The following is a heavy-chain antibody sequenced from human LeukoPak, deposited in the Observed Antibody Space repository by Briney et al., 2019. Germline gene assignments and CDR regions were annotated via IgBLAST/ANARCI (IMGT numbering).Heavy chain of an antibody. CDR2: FDLEDGEP. CDR3: AAWAGRGNVRQGNYYYYMGV. CDR1: GYSLSELA. J-gene: IGHJ6*03. D-gene: IGHD1-26*01. V-gene: IGHV1-24*01. Sequence: ASVKVSCKVSGYSLSELAVHWVRQAPGDGLEWMGNFDLEDGEPIYAQKFQGRVTMTEDSSTDTIYMQLSSLRSEDTAVYYCAAWAGRGNVRQGNYYYYMGVWGKGTTVTVS.